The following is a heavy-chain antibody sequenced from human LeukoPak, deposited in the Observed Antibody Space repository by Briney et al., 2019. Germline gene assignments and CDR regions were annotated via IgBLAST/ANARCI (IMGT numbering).Heavy chain of an antibody. CDR2: MNPNSGNT. J-gene: IGHJ6*03. Sequence: GASVKVSCKASGYTFTSYDINWVRQATGQGLEWMGWMNPNSGNTGYAQKFQGRVTMTRNTSISTAYMELSSLRSEDTAVYYCARVVIAAAGTLYYYYYYMDVWGKGTTVTVSS. V-gene: IGHV1-8*01. CDR1: GYTFTSYD. D-gene: IGHD6-13*01. CDR3: ARVVIAAAGTLYYYYYYMDV.